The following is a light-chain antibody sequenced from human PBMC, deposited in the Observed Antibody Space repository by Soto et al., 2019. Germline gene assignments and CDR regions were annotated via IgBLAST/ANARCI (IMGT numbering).Light chain of an antibody. J-gene: IGKJ4*01. CDR3: QQCRKWPLT. CDR2: DAS. CDR1: QNVYNN. Sequence: EIVMTQSPATLSVSPGEGATLSCKASQNVYNNLAWYQQRPGQPPRLLIYDASTRATGISARFSGSGYGTEFTLTISSRQSEDFAVYFCQQCRKWPLTFGGGTKVEIK. V-gene: IGKV3-15*01.